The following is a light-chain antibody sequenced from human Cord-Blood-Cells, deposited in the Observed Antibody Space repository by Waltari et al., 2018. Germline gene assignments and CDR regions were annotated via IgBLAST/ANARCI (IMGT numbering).Light chain of an antibody. Sequence: QSALTQPRSVSGSPGQTVTISCTGTSSDVGGYNYVSWYQQHPGKAPKLMSYDVSKRPSGVPDRFSVSKSGNTASLTISGLQAEDEADYYCCSYAGSYTWVFGGGTKLTVL. CDR3: CSYAGSYTWV. CDR1: SSDVGGYNY. CDR2: DVS. J-gene: IGLJ3*02. V-gene: IGLV2-11*01.